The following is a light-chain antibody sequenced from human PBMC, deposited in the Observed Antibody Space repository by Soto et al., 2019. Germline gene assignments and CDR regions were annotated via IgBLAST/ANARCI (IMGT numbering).Light chain of an antibody. CDR2: DAS. CDR1: QSISSW. CDR3: QQYNSYSPT. Sequence: DIQMTQSPSTLSASVGDRVTITCRASQSISSWLAWYQQKPGKAPKLLIYDASSLEXGXPXRFXXXXXXXXXXXXXXXXQPDDFATYYCQQYNSYSPTFGQGTKLEXX. V-gene: IGKV1-5*01. J-gene: IGKJ2*01.